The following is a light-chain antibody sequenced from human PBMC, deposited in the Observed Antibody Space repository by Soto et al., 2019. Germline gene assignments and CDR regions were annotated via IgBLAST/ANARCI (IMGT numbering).Light chain of an antibody. CDR1: QSVSSN. V-gene: IGKV3-15*01. Sequence: EMVMTQSPATLPVSPGDRATLSCGASQSVSSNLAWYQQKPGQAPRLLIYGASTRATAIPARFSGSGSGTDFTLTINSLQPEDFAVYYCQQYKNWPWAFGQGTKVDIK. CDR2: GAS. CDR3: QQYKNWPWA. J-gene: IGKJ1*01.